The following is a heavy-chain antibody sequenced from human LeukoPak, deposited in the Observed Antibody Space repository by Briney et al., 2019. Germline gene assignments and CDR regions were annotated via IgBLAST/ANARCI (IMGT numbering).Heavy chain of an antibody. V-gene: IGHV4-59*01. D-gene: IGHD6-13*01. CDR2: IYYSGST. J-gene: IGHJ4*02. CDR3: AREQHAEHFDC. Sequence: SETLSLTCTVSGGSISSYYWSWIRQPPGKGLEWIGYIYYSGSTNYNPSLKSRVTISVDTSKNQFSLKLSSVTAADTAVYYCAREQHAEHFDCWGQGTLVTVSS. CDR1: GGSISSYY.